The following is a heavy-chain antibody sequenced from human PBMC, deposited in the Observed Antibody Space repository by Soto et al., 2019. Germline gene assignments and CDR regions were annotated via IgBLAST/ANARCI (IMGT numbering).Heavy chain of an antibody. D-gene: IGHD3-10*01. V-gene: IGHV3-53*04. CDR1: GFTVSSNY. J-gene: IGHJ4*02. CDR3: GSECINLVGGVWTDY. Sequence: EVQLVESGGGLVQPGGSLRLSCAASGFTVSSNYMCWVRQAPGKGLELVSIIYSGCSTYYAASVKGRFTISRHNSKKTLYRHMSSLSAEYTAVYNCGSECINLVGGVWTDYCGKGTLVTVSS. CDR2: IYSGCST.